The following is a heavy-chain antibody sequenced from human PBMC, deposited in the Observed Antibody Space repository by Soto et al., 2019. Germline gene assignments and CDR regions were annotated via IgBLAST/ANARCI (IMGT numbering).Heavy chain of an antibody. V-gene: IGHV3-23*01. CDR2: ISGSGGST. D-gene: IGHD3-9*01. J-gene: IGHJ4*02. CDR3: AKKEYYDILTGASDY. CDR1: GFTFSSYA. Sequence: GALRLSCAASGFTFSSYAMSWVRQAPGKGLEWVSAISGSGGSTYYADSVKGRFTISRDNSKNTLYLQMNSLRAEDTAVYYCAKKEYYDILTGASDYWAREPWAPSP.